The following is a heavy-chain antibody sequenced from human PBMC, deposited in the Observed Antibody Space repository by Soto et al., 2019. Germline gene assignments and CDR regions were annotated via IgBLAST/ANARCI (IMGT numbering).Heavy chain of an antibody. CDR2: MNPSAGTT. J-gene: IGHJ5*02. V-gene: IGHV1-8*02. CDR1: GYSFSTYD. CDR3: ARVPTIRITGTTTNWFDP. Sequence: QVHLVQSGAEVKKPGASVKVSCKASGYSFSTYDINWVRQVPGQGLEWMGWMNPSAGTTGSAQKFQGRVTMTWDTSISTAYMELSSLTSEDTAVYYCARVPTIRITGTTTNWFDPWGQGTLVTVSS. D-gene: IGHD1-20*01.